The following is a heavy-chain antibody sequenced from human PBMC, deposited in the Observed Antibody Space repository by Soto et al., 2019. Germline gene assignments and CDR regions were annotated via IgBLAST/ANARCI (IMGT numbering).Heavy chain of an antibody. D-gene: IGHD6-13*01. CDR1: GYKLTSSW. V-gene: IGHV5-51*01. Sequence: EALKNSYKGPGYKLTSSWICRVRQKTGKGLEWMGIISPGDSNTRYSPSFQGQVTISADKSISTAYLQWSSLKASDTAMYYCARTSAAGKYYSGMDVWAQGTTVTVSS. CDR2: ISPGDSNT. J-gene: IGHJ6*02. CDR3: ARTSAAGKYYSGMDV.